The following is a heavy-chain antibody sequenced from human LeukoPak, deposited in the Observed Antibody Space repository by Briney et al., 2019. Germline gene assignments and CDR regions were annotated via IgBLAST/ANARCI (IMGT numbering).Heavy chain of an antibody. CDR2: IRYDASNE. D-gene: IGHD7-27*01. CDR1: GFTFSSYG. CDR3: ARSSLGDY. J-gene: IGHJ4*02. V-gene: IGHV3-30*02. Sequence: PGGSLRLSCAPSGFTFSSYGMHWVRPAPGKGLEWVAFIRYDASNEYYADSVKGRSTISRDKSKNTQYLQMNSLKVEDTAVDYCARSSLGDYWGQGTLVTVSS.